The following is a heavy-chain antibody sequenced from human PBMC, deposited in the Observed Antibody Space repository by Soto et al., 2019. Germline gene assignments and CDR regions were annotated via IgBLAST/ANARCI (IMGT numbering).Heavy chain of an antibody. V-gene: IGHV4-4*02. Sequence: QVQLQESGPGLVKPSGTLSLTCAVSGGSISSSNWWSWVRQPPGQGLEWIGEIYHSGSTNYNTSLKSRVTISVDTSKNQFSLKLSSVTAADTAVYYCARVFTPNIAAAGTFDYWGQGTLVTVSS. D-gene: IGHD6-13*01. CDR1: GGSISSSNW. CDR3: ARVFTPNIAAAGTFDY. CDR2: IYHSGST. J-gene: IGHJ4*02.